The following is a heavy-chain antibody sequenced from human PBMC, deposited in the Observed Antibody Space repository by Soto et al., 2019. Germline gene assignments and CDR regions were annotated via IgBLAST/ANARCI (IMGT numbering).Heavy chain of an antibody. D-gene: IGHD3-3*01. Sequence: ASVKVPCKASGYTFTSYDINWVRQATGQGLEWMGWMNPNSGNTGYVQKFRGRVTMTRNTSITTAYMELSSLRSDDTAVYYCARAPPYDFWSGSWYSYGMDVWGQGTTVTGSS. CDR1: GYTFTSYD. J-gene: IGHJ6*02. CDR3: ARAPPYDFWSGSWYSYGMDV. V-gene: IGHV1-8*02. CDR2: MNPNSGNT.